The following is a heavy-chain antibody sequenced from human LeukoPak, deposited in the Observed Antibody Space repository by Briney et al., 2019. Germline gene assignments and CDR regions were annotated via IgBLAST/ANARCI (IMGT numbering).Heavy chain of an antibody. CDR2: LYTRGNT. V-gene: IGHV4-61*02. D-gene: IGHD4-17*01. CDR3: TRDPNYGDPPDH. Sequence: SETLSLTCTVSGDSISSGSSYWSWIRQPGGRGLEWIGRLYTRGNTDYNSSLKSRVTISVDTSKNQFFLKLSSVTAADTAVYYCTRDPNYGDPPDHWGQGALVTVSS. J-gene: IGHJ5*02. CDR1: GDSISSGSSY.